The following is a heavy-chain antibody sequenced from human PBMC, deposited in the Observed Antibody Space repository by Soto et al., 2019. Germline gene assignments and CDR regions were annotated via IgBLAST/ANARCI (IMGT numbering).Heavy chain of an antibody. CDR3: ARDHAGALASGLDY. Sequence: GGSLRLSCAASGFTFSSYAMHWVRQAPGKGLEWVAVISYDGSNKYYADSVKGRFTISRDNSKNTLYLQMNSLRAEDTAVYYCARDHAGALASGLDYWGQGTLVTVSS. J-gene: IGHJ4*02. CDR1: GFTFSSYA. V-gene: IGHV3-30-3*01. D-gene: IGHD1-26*01. CDR2: ISYDGSNK.